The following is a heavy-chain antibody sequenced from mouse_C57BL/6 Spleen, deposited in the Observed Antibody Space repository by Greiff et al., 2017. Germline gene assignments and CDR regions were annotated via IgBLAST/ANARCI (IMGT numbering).Heavy chain of an antibody. D-gene: IGHD1-1*01. CDR3: AKNGITTVVAVYAMDY. V-gene: IGHV2-5*01. CDR2: IWRGGST. J-gene: IGHJ4*01. CDR1: GFSLTSYG. Sequence: VMLVESGPGLVQPSQSLSITCTVSGFSLTSYGVHWVRQSPGKGLEWLGVIWRGGSTDYNAAFMSRLSITKDNSKSQVFFKMNSLQADDTAIYYCAKNGITTVVAVYAMDYWGQGTSVTVSS.